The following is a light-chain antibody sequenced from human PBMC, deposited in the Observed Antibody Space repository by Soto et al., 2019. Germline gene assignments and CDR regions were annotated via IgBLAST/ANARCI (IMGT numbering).Light chain of an antibody. CDR3: QKYNRAPLT. V-gene: IGKV1-27*01. Sequence: PMTQSPSSLSASIGDRVTITCRASQGIGTYLAWYQQRPGKVPQLLISAASTLQSGVPSRFSGSGSGTDFTLTINSLQPEDAATYYCQKYNRAPLTFGGGTKVEI. CDR1: QGIGTY. J-gene: IGKJ4*01. CDR2: AAS.